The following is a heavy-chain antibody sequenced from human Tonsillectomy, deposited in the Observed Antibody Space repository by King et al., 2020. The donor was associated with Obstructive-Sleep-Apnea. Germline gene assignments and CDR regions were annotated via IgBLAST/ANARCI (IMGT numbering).Heavy chain of an antibody. CDR1: GGSISSGDYY. D-gene: IGHD5-24*01. J-gene: IGHJ4*02. Sequence: QLQESGPGLVKPSQTLSLTCTVSGGSISSGDYYWSWIRQPPGKGLEWIGYIYYSGSNYYNPSPKSRVPISVDTSKNQCSLTLSSVTAADTAVYYCARDWRGYNSAWGQGTLVTVSS. V-gene: IGHV4-30-4*01. CDR3: ARDWRGYNSA. CDR2: IYYSGSN.